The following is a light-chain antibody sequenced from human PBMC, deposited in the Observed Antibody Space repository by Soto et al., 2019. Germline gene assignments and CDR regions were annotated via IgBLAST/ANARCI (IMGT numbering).Light chain of an antibody. CDR1: SSDVGGYNY. V-gene: IGLV2-14*01. Sequence: QSALTQPASVSGSPGQSITISCTGTSSDVGGYNYVSWYQQHPGKAPKLMIYEVSNRPSGVSNRFSGSKSGNTASLTISGLQAEDEADYYCQSYDRSLSGYVLGTGTKLTVL. J-gene: IGLJ1*01. CDR2: EVS. CDR3: QSYDRSLSGYV.